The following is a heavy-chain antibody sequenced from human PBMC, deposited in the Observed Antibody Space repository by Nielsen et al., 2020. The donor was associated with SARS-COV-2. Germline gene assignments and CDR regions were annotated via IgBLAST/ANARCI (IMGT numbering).Heavy chain of an antibody. D-gene: IGHD3-3*01. J-gene: IGHJ5*02. V-gene: IGHV3-21*01. CDR3: ARDLFWSGYYAYNWFDP. Sequence: GGSLKISCAASGFTFSSYSMNWVRQAPGKGLEWVSSISSSSSYIYYADSVKGRFTISRDNAKNSLYLQMNSLRAEDTAVYYCARDLFWSGYYAYNWFDPWGQGTLVTVSS. CDR2: ISSSSSYI. CDR1: GFTFSSYS.